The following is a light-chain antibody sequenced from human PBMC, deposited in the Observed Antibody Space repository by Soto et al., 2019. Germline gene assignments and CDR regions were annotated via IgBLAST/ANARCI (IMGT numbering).Light chain of an antibody. CDR3: AAWDDSLNGSWV. CDR2: SNN. Sequence: QAVVTQPPSASGTPGQRVTISCSGSSSNIGSNTVNWYQQLPGTAPKLLIYSNNQRPSGVPDRFSGSKFGTSASLAISGLQSEDEADYYCAAWDDSLNGSWVFGGGTKLTVL. J-gene: IGLJ3*02. V-gene: IGLV1-44*01. CDR1: SSNIGSNT.